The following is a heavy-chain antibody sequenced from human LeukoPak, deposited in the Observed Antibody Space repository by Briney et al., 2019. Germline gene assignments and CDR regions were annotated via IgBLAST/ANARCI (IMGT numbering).Heavy chain of an antibody. J-gene: IGHJ2*01. CDR3: ARDRTLGNWYFDL. V-gene: IGHV1-69*04. D-gene: IGHD3-16*01. CDR2: IIPILGIA. Sequence: GSSVKVSCKASGGTFSSYAISWVRQAPGQGLEWMGRIIPILGIANYAQKFQGRVTITADKSTSTAYMELSSLRSEDTAVYYCARDRTLGNWYFDLWGRGTLVTVSS. CDR1: GGTFSSYA.